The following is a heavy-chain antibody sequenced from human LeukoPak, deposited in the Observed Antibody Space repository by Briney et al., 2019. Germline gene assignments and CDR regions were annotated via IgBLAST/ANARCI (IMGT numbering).Heavy chain of an antibody. CDR3: ARDTPTYDDWFDP. D-gene: IGHD2-21*01. CDR2: ISSSSSYI. CDR1: GFTFSSYS. J-gene: IGHJ5*02. V-gene: IGHV3-21*01. Sequence: GGSLRLSCAASGFTFSSYSMNWVRQAPGKGLEWVSSISSSSSYIYYADSVKGRFTIFRDNAKNSLYLQMNSLRAEDTAVYYCARDTPTYDDWFDPWGQGTLVTVSS.